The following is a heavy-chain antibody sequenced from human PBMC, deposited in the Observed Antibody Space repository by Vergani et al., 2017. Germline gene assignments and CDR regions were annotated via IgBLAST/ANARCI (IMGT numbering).Heavy chain of an antibody. Sequence: EVQLLESGGGLVQPGGSLRLSCAAPGFTFSSYAMSWVRQAPEKGLEWVSTTSGSGGTTYYADSVKGRFTISRDNFKNTLYLQMNSLRAEDTAVYYCAKGEPTYYYDSSGSSNWFDPWGQGTLVTVSS. D-gene: IGHD3-22*01. J-gene: IGHJ5*02. CDR1: GFTFSSYA. CDR3: AKGEPTYYYDSSGSSNWFDP. CDR2: TSGSGGTT. V-gene: IGHV3-23*01.